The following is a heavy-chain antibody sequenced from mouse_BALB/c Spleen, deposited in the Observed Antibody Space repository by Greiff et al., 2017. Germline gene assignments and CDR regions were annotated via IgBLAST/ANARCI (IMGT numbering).Heavy chain of an antibody. Sequence: VQLKESGGDLVKPGGSLKLSCAASGFTFSSYGMSWVRQTPDKRLEWVATISSGGSYTYYPDSVKGRFTISRDNAKNTLYLQMSSLKSEDTAMYYCARRGLRQDYYAMDYWGQGTSVTVSS. V-gene: IGHV5-6*01. J-gene: IGHJ4*01. CDR3: ARRGLRQDYYAMDY. CDR2: ISSGGSYT. CDR1: GFTFSSYG. D-gene: IGHD2-4*01.